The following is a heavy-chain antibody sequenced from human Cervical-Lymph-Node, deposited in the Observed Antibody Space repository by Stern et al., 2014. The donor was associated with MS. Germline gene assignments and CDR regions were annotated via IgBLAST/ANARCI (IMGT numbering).Heavy chain of an antibody. V-gene: IGHV1-8*01. CDR2: MNPYSGNA. D-gene: IGHD1-26*01. J-gene: IGHJ4*02. CDR3: ARGRELLSLDY. Sequence: VQLVESGAEVKKPGASVKVSCKASGYTFTSYDINWVRQGTGQGLEWMGWMNPYSGNAVYAQKFQGSVTMTRDTSTSTAYLELTSLRSEDTAVFYCARGRELLSLDYWGQGTLVTVSS. CDR1: GYTFTSYD.